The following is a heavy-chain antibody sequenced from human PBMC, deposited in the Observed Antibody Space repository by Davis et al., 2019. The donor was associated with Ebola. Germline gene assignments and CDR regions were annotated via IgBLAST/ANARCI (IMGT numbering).Heavy chain of an antibody. CDR3: ARDPDTAMASDAFDI. D-gene: IGHD5-18*01. CDR2: LYNGVTT. Sequence: GESLKISCATSGFSVSSNYISWVRQAPGKGLEWVSFLYNGVTTYYADSVEGRFTISRDNSKSTLYLQMNSLRDEDTAVYYCARDPDTAMASDAFDIWGQGTMVTVSS. V-gene: IGHV3-53*01. J-gene: IGHJ3*02. CDR1: GFSVSSNY.